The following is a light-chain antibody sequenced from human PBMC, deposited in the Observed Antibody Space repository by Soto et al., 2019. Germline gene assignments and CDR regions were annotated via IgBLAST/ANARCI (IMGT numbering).Light chain of an antibody. J-gene: IGLJ2*01. Sequence: SALTQPASVSGSPGQSITISCTGTSSDVGGYDYVSWYQQHPGKVPKLMIYDVSSRPSGVSNRFSGSKSGNTASLTISGLQAEDEADYYCSSYARSSTLVFGGGTKLTVL. V-gene: IGLV2-14*01. CDR2: DVS. CDR1: SSDVGGYDY. CDR3: SSYARSSTLV.